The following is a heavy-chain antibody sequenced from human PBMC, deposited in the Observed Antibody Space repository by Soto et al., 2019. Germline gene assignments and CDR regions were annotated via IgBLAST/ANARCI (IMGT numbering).Heavy chain of an antibody. CDR2: INPASGST. CDR3: ARDLAAGHN. J-gene: IGHJ4*02. D-gene: IGHD6-13*01. V-gene: IGHV1-46*01. CDR1: GYTFTHYY. Sequence: QVQLVQSGAEVKKPGASVKVSCRTSGYTFTHYYIHWVRQAPGQGLEWLGIINPASGSTNYAQDFQGRVTLTMDTYKTTVYMELSGLRDEDTAIFYCARDLAAGHNWGQGTLVIVSS.